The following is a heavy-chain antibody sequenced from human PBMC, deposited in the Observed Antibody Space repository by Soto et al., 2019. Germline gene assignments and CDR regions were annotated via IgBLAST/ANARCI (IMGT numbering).Heavy chain of an antibody. J-gene: IGHJ3*02. Sequence: ASVKVSCKASGYTFTSYGISWVRQAPGQGLEWMGWISAYNGNTNYAQKLQGRVTMTTDTSTSTAYMELRSLRSDDTAVYYCARVAVTSSSWYSDAFDIWGQGTMVTGSS. D-gene: IGHD6-13*01. CDR3: ARVAVTSSSWYSDAFDI. CDR2: ISAYNGNT. CDR1: GYTFTSYG. V-gene: IGHV1-18*01.